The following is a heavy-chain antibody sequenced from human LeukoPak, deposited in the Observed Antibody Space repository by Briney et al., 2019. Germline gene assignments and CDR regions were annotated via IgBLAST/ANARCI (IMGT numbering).Heavy chain of an antibody. CDR1: GYTFTGYY. J-gene: IGHJ4*02. CDR3: ARLPTYYYDSSGSAERDY. Sequence: ASVKVSCKASGYTFTGYYMHWVRQAPGQGLEWMGWINPSSSGTNYAQKFQGRVTMTRDTSSSTAYMELSRLRSDDTAVYYCARLPTYYYDSSGSAERDYWGQGTLVTVSS. CDR2: INPSSSGT. D-gene: IGHD3-22*01. V-gene: IGHV1-2*02.